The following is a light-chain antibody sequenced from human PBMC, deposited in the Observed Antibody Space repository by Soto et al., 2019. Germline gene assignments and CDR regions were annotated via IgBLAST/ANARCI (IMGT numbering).Light chain of an antibody. CDR2: SNI. V-gene: IGLV1-44*01. CDR1: SSSIGSNR. CDR3: STWDNTLKGPV. J-gene: IGLJ3*02. Sequence: QPVLTQPPSASGTPGQRVTISCSGTSSSIGSNRVNWYQQIPGTAPKLLIYSNIQRPSGVPDRFSGSKSGTSASLAITGLQSEDEADYYCSTWDNTLKGPVFGGGTKLTVL.